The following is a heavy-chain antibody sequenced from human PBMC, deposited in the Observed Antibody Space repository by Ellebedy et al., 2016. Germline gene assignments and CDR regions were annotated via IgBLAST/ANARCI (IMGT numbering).Heavy chain of an antibody. V-gene: IGHV3-43*01. CDR1: GFTFDDYT. CDR3: VKGRQWLLHY. CDR2: IGWDGVST. Sequence: GESLKISCAASGFTFDDYTMHWVRQAPGKGLEWVSLIGWDGVSTYYADSVKGRFTISRDNSKRSLYLQMNSLRIEDTALYYCVKGRQWLLHYWGQGTLVTVSS. D-gene: IGHD6-19*01. J-gene: IGHJ4*02.